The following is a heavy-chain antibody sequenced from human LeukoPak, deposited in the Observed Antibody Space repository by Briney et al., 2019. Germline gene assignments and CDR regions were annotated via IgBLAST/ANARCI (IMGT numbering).Heavy chain of an antibody. CDR1: GYTFTGYY. V-gene: IGHV1-2*02. D-gene: IGHD1-26*01. CDR2: INPNSGGT. J-gene: IGHJ4*02. CDR3: TRSSGSYRSQSDY. Sequence: ASVKVSCKASGYTFTGYYMHWVRQAPGQGLEWMGWINPNSGGTNYAQKFQGRVTMTRDTSISTAYMELSRLKASDTAMYYCTRSSGSYRSQSDYWGQGTLVTVSS.